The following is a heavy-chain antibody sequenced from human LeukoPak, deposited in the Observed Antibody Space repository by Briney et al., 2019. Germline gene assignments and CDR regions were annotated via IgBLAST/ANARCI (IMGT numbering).Heavy chain of an antibody. CDR3: ARALKVAGTDWYFDL. J-gene: IGHJ2*01. CDR1: RFTFSTYS. Sequence: GGSLRLSCAASRFTFSTYSMNWVRQAPGKGLEWVSSISSSGTYIYSTDSVKGRFTISRDNAKNSLYLQMNSLRAEDTAVYYCARALKVAGTDWYFDLWGRGTLVTVSS. D-gene: IGHD6-19*01. CDR2: ISSSGTYI. V-gene: IGHV3-21*01.